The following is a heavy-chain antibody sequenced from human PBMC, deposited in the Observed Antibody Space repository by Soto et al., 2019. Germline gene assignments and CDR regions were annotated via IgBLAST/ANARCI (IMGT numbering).Heavy chain of an antibody. CDR2: IITIFGTA. D-gene: IGHD6-6*01. CDR3: ASLTRGSCDFDY. J-gene: IGHJ4*02. Sequence: QVQLVQSGAEVKKPGSSVKVSCKASGGTFSSYAISWVRQAPGQGLEWMGGIITIFGTANYAQKVQGRVTITADESTSTAYMDQSSLRAEDTAVYYCASLTRGSCDFDYWGQGTLVTVSS. V-gene: IGHV1-69*01. CDR1: GGTFSSYA.